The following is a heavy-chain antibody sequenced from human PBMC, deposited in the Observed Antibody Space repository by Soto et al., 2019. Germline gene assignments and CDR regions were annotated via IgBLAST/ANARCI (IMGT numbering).Heavy chain of an antibody. CDR2: INHSGST. D-gene: IGHD3-22*01. J-gene: IGHJ5*02. Sequence: SETLALTCAVYGGSFSGYYWSWIRQPPGKGLEWIGEINHSGSTNYNPSLKSRVTISVDTSKNQFSLKLSSVTAADTAVYYCARSLLNYDSSGSTGWFDPWGQGTLVTVSS. CDR1: GGSFSGYY. CDR3: ARSLLNYDSSGSTGWFDP. V-gene: IGHV4-34*01.